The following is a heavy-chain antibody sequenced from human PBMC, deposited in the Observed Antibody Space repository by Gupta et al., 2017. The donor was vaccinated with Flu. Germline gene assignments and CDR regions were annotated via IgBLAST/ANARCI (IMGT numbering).Heavy chain of an antibody. CDR2: VNPNGGGS. V-gene: IGHV1-2*06. D-gene: IGHD1-26*01. J-gene: IGHJ4*02. CDR3: ARIVGTEKLETTDY. Sequence: VQLVQPGPEVQNPGASGKVSCKAAGYSFIEYYMNWVRQAPGQGLEWMGRVNPNGGGSEYAQKFQGRVTMTADTSITTAFMELNRLTSDDTAVYFCARIVGTEKLETTDYWGQGTLVSVSS. CDR1: GYSFIEYY.